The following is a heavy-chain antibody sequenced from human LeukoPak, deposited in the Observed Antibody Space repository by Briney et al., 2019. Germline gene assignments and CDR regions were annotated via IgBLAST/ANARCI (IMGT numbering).Heavy chain of an antibody. Sequence: PSQTLSLTCAVSGGSISSGGYSWSWIRQPPGKGLEWIGYIYHSGSTYYNPSLKSRVTISVDRSKNQFSLKLSSVTAADTAVYYCARHGPGVTMVRGVITYFDYWGQGTLVTVSS. CDR3: ARHGPGVTMVRGVITYFDY. V-gene: IGHV4-30-2*01. D-gene: IGHD3-10*01. CDR2: IYHSGST. J-gene: IGHJ4*02. CDR1: GGSISSGGYS.